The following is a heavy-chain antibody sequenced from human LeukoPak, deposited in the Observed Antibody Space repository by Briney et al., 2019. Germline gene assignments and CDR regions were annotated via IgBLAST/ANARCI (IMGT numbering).Heavy chain of an antibody. D-gene: IGHD6-13*01. CDR3: AKDRAASGTGSYYYMDV. V-gene: IGHV3-23*01. J-gene: IGHJ6*03. CDR2: VSGSGGST. Sequence: GGSLRLSCAASGLTFSTYAMSWVRQAPRKGLEWVSGVSGSGGSTYYADSVKGRFTISRDNSKNTLYLQMSGLRAEDTVVYYCAKDRAASGTGSYYYMDVWGKGTTVTVSS. CDR1: GLTFSTYA.